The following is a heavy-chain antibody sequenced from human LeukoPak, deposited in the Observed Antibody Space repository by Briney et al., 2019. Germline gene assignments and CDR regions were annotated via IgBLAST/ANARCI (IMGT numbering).Heavy chain of an antibody. CDR2: IYPGDSDT. D-gene: IGHD3-3*01. CDR1: GYSFINYW. J-gene: IGHJ4*02. Sequence: GESLRISCKGSGYSFINYWIIWVRQLPGKGLEWMGIIYPGDSDTRYSPSFQGQVTISADKSISTAYLQWSSLKASDTAMYYCARQSNPTYYDFWSGYPYFDYWGQGTLVTVSS. CDR3: ARQSNPTYYDFWSGYPYFDY. V-gene: IGHV5-51*01.